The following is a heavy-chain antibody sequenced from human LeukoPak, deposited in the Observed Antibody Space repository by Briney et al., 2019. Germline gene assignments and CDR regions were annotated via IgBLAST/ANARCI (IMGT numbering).Heavy chain of an antibody. J-gene: IGHJ6*03. CDR1: GFTFSSYG. V-gene: IGHV3-33*06. CDR3: AKVVGYYYYYMDV. CDR2: IWYDGSNK. Sequence: PGGSLRLSCAASGFTFSSYGMHWVRQAPGKGLEWVAVIWYDGSNKYYADSVKGRFTISRDNSKNTLYLQMNSLRAEDTAVYYCAKVVGYYYYYMDVWAKGPRSPSP.